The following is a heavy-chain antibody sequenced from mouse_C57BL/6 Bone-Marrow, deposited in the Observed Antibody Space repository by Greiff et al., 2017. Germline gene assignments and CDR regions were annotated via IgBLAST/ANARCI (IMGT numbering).Heavy chain of an antibody. Sequence: VQGVESGPGLVQPSQSLSITCTVSGFSLTSYGVHWVRQSPGKGLEWLGVIWSGGSTDYNAAFMSRLSITKANSKSQVFFKMNSLQADDTAIYYCAKNGGGGWFAYWGQGTLVTVSA. CDR3: AKNGGGGWFAY. D-gene: IGHD1-1*02. V-gene: IGHV2-5*01. CDR2: IWSGGST. CDR1: GFSLTSYG. J-gene: IGHJ3*01.